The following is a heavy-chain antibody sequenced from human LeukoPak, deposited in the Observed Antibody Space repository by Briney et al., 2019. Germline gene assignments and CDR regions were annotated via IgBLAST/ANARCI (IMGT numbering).Heavy chain of an antibody. CDR2: ISSSSYI. Sequence: GGSLRLSCAPSGFTFSSYSMNWVRQAPGKGLEWVSSISSSSYIYYADSVKGRFTISRDNAKNSLYLQMNSLRAEDTAVYYCARDDTVTAFFWGQGTLVTVSS. J-gene: IGHJ4*02. D-gene: IGHD5-18*01. CDR3: ARDDTVTAFF. CDR1: GFTFSSYS. V-gene: IGHV3-21*01.